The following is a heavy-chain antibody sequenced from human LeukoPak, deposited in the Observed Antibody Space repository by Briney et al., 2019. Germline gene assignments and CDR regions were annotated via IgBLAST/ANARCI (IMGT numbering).Heavy chain of an antibody. Sequence: ASVKVSCKASGYTFTGYYMHWVRQAPGQGLEWMGWINPNSGGTNYAQKFQDRVTMTRDTSISTAYMELSRLRSDDTAVYYCARVDGIGTSGFDYWGQGTLVTVSS. D-gene: IGHD1-14*01. CDR2: INPNSGGT. V-gene: IGHV1-2*02. CDR1: GYTFTGYY. J-gene: IGHJ4*02. CDR3: ARVDGIGTSGFDY.